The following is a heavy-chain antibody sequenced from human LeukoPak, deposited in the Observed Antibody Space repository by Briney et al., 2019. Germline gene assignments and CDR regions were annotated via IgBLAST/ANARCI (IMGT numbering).Heavy chain of an antibody. CDR3: ARGPPGISYPLDS. V-gene: IGHV3-7*03. Sequence: GGSLRLSCVASGFTFSNYWMSWARQTPGKGLEWVANIKQDGGEKYYVDSVKGRFTISRDNAKNSLYLQMNSLRAEDTAVYFCARGPPGISYPLDSWGQGTLVTVSS. J-gene: IGHJ4*02. D-gene: IGHD1-26*01. CDR1: GFTFSNYW. CDR2: IKQDGGEK.